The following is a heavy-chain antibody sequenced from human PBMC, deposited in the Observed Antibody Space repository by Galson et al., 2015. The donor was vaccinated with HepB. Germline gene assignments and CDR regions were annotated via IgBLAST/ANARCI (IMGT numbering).Heavy chain of an antibody. CDR3: ARDQLYSGDYQGGLDH. CDR2: INGGNGNT. D-gene: IGHD1-26*01. J-gene: IGHJ4*02. Sequence: SVKVSCKASGYTFTRYAMHWVRQAPGQSLEWMGWINGGNGNTQYSQKFQDRVTFTRDTSATTAYMEVTSLRSEDTAVYYCARDQLYSGDYQGGLDHWAQGTLVTVSS. V-gene: IGHV1-3*01. CDR1: GYTFTRYA.